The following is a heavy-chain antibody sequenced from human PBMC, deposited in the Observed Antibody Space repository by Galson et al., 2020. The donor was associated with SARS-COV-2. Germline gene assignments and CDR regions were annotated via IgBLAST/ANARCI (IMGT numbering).Heavy chain of an antibody. CDR3: ARADYSSTSGYIDF. V-gene: IGHV4-4*02. J-gene: IGHJ4*02. D-gene: IGHD2-2*01. CDR1: DDSISSNYW. CDR2: IFHTGGT. Sequence: SETLSLTCAVSDDSISSNYWWSWVRQSKGKGLEWNGEIFHTGGTNYNPSLKSRLIISLDKSNNHFSLRLSSVTAADTAVYYCARADYSSTSGYIDFWGQGTLVTVSS.